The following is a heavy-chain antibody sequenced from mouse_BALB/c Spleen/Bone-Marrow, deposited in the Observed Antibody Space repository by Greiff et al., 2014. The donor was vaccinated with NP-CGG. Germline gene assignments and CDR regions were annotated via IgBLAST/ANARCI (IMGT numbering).Heavy chain of an antibody. J-gene: IGHJ4*01. D-gene: IGHD2-1*01. V-gene: IGHV1-7*01. Sequence: VQLQQSGAELAKPGASVKMSCKASGYTFTRYWMHWVKQRPGQGLEWIGYINPSTGDTEHNQKFKDKATLTADMSSSTAYMQLSSLTSEDSAVYYCARGNYEAMDSWGQGTSVTVSS. CDR1: GYTFTRYW. CDR3: ARGNYEAMDS. CDR2: INPSTGDT.